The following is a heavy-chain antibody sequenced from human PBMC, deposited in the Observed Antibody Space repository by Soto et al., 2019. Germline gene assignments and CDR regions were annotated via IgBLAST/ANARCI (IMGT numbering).Heavy chain of an antibody. V-gene: IGHV1-18*01. CDR3: ARLGRTGTNRVPDAFDI. CDR1: CYTFTSYG. D-gene: IGHD1-1*01. CDR2: ISAYNGNT. Sequence: GXSVKVSCKASCYTFTSYGISWVRQAPGQGLEWMGWISAYNGNTNYAQKLQGRVTMTTDTSTSTAYMELRSLRSDDTAVYYCARLGRTGTNRVPDAFDIWGQGTMVTVSS. J-gene: IGHJ3*02.